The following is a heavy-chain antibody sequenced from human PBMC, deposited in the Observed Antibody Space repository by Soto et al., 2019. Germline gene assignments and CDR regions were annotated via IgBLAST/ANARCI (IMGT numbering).Heavy chain of an antibody. D-gene: IGHD6-6*01. V-gene: IGHV4-34*01. Sequence: PSETLSLTCAVYGGSFSGYYWSWIRQPPGKGLEWIGEINHSGSTNYNPSLKSRVTISVDTSKNQFSLKLSSVTAADTAVYYCARGSRGSYVPVGPYYYYYGMDVWGQGTTVTVSS. CDR2: INHSGST. CDR3: ARGSRGSYVPVGPYYYYYGMDV. J-gene: IGHJ6*02. CDR1: GGSFSGYY.